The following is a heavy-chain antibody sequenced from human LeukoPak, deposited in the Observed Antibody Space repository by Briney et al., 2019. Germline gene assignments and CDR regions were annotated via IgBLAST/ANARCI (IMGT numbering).Heavy chain of an antibody. D-gene: IGHD6-19*01. Sequence: SGTLSLTCAVSGGSISSSTNWWSWVRQPPGKGLEWIGEIHHSGSTNYSPSLKSRVTISVDKPKNQFSLKLTSVTAADTAVYYCARTYSSGWAVFDYWGQGTLVTVSS. CDR1: GGSISSSTNW. V-gene: IGHV4-4*02. CDR2: IHHSGST. CDR3: ARTYSSGWAVFDY. J-gene: IGHJ4*02.